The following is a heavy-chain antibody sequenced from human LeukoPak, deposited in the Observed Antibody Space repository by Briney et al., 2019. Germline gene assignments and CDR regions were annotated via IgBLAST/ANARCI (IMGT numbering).Heavy chain of an antibody. CDR2: FGTRSTSI. CDR3: ARENDQGFDY. J-gene: IGHJ4*02. Sequence: GRSLRLSCAASGFTFSSYGMHWVRQAPGKGLEWVSSFGTRSTSIYYARSVTGRFIISRDNAKNSLYLQMNSLRAEDTAVYYCARENDQGFDYWGQGTLVTVSS. D-gene: IGHD3-16*01. CDR1: GFTFSSYG. V-gene: IGHV3-21*01.